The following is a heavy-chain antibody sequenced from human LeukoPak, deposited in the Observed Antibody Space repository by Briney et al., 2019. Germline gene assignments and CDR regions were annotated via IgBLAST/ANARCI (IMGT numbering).Heavy chain of an antibody. J-gene: IGHJ4*02. Sequence: GGSLRLSCAASGFTFSDYYMSWIRQAPGQGLEWVAYISRSSGFTNYADSVKGRFAISRDNAKNSQYLQMDSLRAEDTAIYYCAKLFKAYSSTWIDYWGQGNLVTVSS. CDR3: AKLFKAYSSTWIDY. D-gene: IGHD6-13*01. CDR1: GFTFSDYY. CDR2: ISRSSGFT. V-gene: IGHV3-11*03.